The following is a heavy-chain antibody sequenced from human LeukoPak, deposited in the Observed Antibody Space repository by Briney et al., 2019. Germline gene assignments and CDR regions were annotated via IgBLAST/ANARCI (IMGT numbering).Heavy chain of an antibody. Sequence: GGSLRLSCAASGFTFSSYAMHWVRQAPGKGLEWVAVISYGGSNKYYADSVKGRFTISRDNSKNTLYLQMNSLRAEDTAVYYCARGHVRYFDWLLDYWGQGTLVTVSS. J-gene: IGHJ4*02. D-gene: IGHD3-9*01. CDR1: GFTFSSYA. V-gene: IGHV3-30-3*01. CDR3: ARGHVRYFDWLLDY. CDR2: ISYGGSNK.